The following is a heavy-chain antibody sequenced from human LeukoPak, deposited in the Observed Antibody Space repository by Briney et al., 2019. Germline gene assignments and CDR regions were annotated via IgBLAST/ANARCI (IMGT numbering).Heavy chain of an antibody. CDR1: GDSISRGNYY. CDR3: ARDRAGDSFDI. CDR2: IHTSGST. D-gene: IGHD7-27*01. V-gene: IGHV4-61*02. J-gene: IGHJ3*02. Sequence: SETLSLTCTVSGDSISRGNYYWTWLRQPAGKRLEWIGRIHTSGSTNYNPSLKSQVTISMDTSKNQFSLNLNSVTAADTAVYYCARDRAGDSFDIWGQGTMVTVSS.